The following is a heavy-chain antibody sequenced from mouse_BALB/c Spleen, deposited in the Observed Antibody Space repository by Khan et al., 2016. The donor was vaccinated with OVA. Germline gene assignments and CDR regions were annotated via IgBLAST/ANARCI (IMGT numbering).Heavy chain of an antibody. CDR2: IIYIGYT. Sequence: EVQLQESGPSLVKPSQTLSLTCSVTGDSITTGYWNWIRQFPGHKLEYMGYIIYIGYTYYNQSLKSRISITRHTSNNQYYLQFNTVTDEDTATYYCARSTYRYAFVYWGQGTLVTVSA. D-gene: IGHD2-14*01. CDR3: ARSTYRYAFVY. J-gene: IGHJ3*01. V-gene: IGHV3-8*02. CDR1: GDSITTGY.